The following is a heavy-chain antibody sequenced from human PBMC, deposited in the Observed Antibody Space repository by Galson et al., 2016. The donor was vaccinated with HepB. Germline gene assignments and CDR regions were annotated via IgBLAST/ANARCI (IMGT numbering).Heavy chain of an antibody. J-gene: IGHJ6*02. V-gene: IGHV1-69*04. Sequence: SVKVSCKASGGAFSSYAITWVRQAPGQGLEWMGRIIPILGIANYAQRFQGRVTITADKSTNIAYMELSSLSSEDTAVSYCAREGGWTYHYYYGMDVWGQGTTVTVSS. CDR3: AREGGWTYHYYYGMDV. CDR1: GGAFSSYA. D-gene: IGHD2-15*01. CDR2: IIPILGIA.